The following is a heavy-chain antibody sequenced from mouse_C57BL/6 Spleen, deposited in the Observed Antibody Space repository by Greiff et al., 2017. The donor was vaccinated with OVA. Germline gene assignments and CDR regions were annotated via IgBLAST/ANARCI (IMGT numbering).Heavy chain of an antibody. Sequence: QVQLQQPGAELVRPGTSVKLSCKASGYTFTSYWMHWVKQRPGQGLEWIGVIDPSDSYTNYNQKFKGKATLTVDTSSSTAYMQLSSLTSEDSAVYYCARGGDDYDVFAYWGQGTLVAVSA. D-gene: IGHD2-4*01. J-gene: IGHJ3*01. CDR1: GYTFTSYW. CDR3: ARGGDDYDVFAY. V-gene: IGHV1-59*01. CDR2: IDPSDSYT.